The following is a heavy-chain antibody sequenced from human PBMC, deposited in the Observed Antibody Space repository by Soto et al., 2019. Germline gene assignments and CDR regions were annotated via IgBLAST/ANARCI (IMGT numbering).Heavy chain of an antibody. J-gene: IGHJ6*02. CDR1: GGSISSGDYY. D-gene: IGHD3-10*01. Sequence: PSETLSLTCTVSGGSISSGDYYWSWIRQPPGKGLEWIGYIYYSGSTYYNPSLKSRVTISVDTSKNQFSLKLSSVTAADTAVYYCATDVATIVRGVITHYYYYGMDVWGQATTVTVTS. CDR2: IYYSGST. V-gene: IGHV4-30-4*01. CDR3: ATDVATIVRGVITHYYYYGMDV.